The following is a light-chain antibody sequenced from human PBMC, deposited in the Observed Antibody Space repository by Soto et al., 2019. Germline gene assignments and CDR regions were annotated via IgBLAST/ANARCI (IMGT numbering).Light chain of an antibody. CDR1: QSVSSN. V-gene: IGKV3-11*01. J-gene: IGKJ4*01. CDR3: QQRSNWPPT. CDR2: DAS. Sequence: EIVLTQSPATLSLSPGERATRSCRASQSVSSNLAWYQHKPGQAPRLLIYDASNRATGIPARFSGSGSGTDFTLTIASLAPEDFAAYYWQQRSNWPPTFGGGTQVEIK.